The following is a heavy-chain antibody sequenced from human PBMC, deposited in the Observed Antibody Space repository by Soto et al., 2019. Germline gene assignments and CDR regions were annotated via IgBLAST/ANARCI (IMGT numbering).Heavy chain of an antibody. J-gene: IGHJ4*02. CDR1: GFTFSSYA. D-gene: IGHD2-15*01. CDR3: AKDRSSGWPSYYYFDY. Sequence: EVQLLESGGGLVQPGGSLRLSCAASGFTFSSYAMSWVRQAPGKGLEWVSAISGSGGSTYYADSVKGRFTISRDNSKNTLYLQMNSLRAEDTAVYYCAKDRSSGWPSYYYFDYWGQGTLVTVSS. CDR2: ISGSGGST. V-gene: IGHV3-23*01.